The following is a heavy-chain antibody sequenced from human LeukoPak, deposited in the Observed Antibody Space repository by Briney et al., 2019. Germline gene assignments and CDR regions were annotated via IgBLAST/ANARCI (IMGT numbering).Heavy chain of an antibody. V-gene: IGHV3-23*01. CDR3: AKVAMNWTVAPHPYDY. CDR1: GFTFSHYA. CDR2: MSGSAGST. D-gene: IGHD2-2*01. J-gene: IGHJ4*02. Sequence: GGSLRLSCVASGFTFSHYAMNWVRQAPGKGLEWVSVMSGSAGSTYYAESVKGRFTISRDNPQNTVYLHMNSLRAEDTAVYYCAKVAMNWTVAPHPYDYWGQGTLVTVSS.